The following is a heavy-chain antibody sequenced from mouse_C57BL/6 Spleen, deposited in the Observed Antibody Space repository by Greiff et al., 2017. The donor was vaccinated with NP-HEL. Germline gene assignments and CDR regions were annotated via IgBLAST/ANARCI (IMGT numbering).Heavy chain of an antibody. J-gene: IGHJ4*01. V-gene: IGHV5-16*01. CDR3: ARDGGLRRGYAMDY. D-gene: IGHD2-4*01. CDR1: GFTFSDYY. Sequence: EVHLVESEGGLVQPGSSMKLSCTASGFTFSDYYMAWVRQVPEKGLEWVANINYDGSSTYYLDSLKSRFIISRDNAKNILYLQMSSLKSEDTATYYCARDGGLRRGYAMDYWGQGTSVTVSS. CDR2: INYDGSST.